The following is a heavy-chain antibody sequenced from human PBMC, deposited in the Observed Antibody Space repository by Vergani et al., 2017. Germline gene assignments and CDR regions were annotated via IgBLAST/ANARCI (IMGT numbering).Heavy chain of an antibody. CDR2: INAGNGNT. CDR1: GYTFTSYA. D-gene: IGHD6-6*01. V-gene: IGHV1-3*01. J-gene: IGHJ6*02. CDR3: ARVSRIAARPYYYYGMDV. Sequence: QVQLVQSGAEVKKPGASVKVSCKASGYTFTSYAMHWVRQAPGKRLEWMGWINAGNGNTKYSQKFQGRVTITRDTSASTAYMELSSLRSEDTAVYYCARVSRIAARPYYYYGMDVWGQGTTVTVSS.